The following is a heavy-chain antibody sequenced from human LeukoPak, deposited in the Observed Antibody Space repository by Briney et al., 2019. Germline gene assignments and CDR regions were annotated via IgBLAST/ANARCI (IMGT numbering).Heavy chain of an antibody. CDR2: MNPNSGNT. V-gene: IGHV1-8*03. Sequence: ASVKVSCKASGYTFTSYGISWVRQAPGQGLEWMGWMNPNSGNTGYAQKFQGRVTITRNTSISTAYMELSSLRSEDTAVYYCARLESSIAARKAFDIWGQGTMVTVSS. D-gene: IGHD6-6*01. CDR3: ARLESSIAARKAFDI. J-gene: IGHJ3*02. CDR1: GYTFTSYG.